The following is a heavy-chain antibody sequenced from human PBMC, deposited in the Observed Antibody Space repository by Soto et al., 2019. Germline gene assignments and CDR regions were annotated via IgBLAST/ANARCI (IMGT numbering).Heavy chain of an antibody. J-gene: IGHJ4*02. D-gene: IGHD6-19*01. Sequence: QVQLVESGGGLVKPGGSLRLSCAASGFTFSDYYMSWIRQAPGKGLEWVSYISSSSSYTNYADSVKGRFTISRDNAKNSLYLQMNSLRAEDTAVYYCARAAGAVAEFDYWGKGTLVTVSS. CDR2: ISSSSSYT. CDR3: ARAAGAVAEFDY. V-gene: IGHV3-11*06. CDR1: GFTFSDYY.